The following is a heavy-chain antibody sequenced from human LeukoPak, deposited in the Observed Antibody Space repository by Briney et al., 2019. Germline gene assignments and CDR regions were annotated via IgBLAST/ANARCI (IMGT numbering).Heavy chain of an antibody. D-gene: IGHD3-22*01. CDR3: ATDFYDST. CDR1: GFTFSSSA. J-gene: IGHJ5*02. CDR2: ISNNGGYT. Sequence: GGSLRLSCAASGFTFSSSAMSWVRQAPGKGLEWVSAISNNGGYTYYADSVQGRFTISRDNSKSTLCLQMNSLRAEDTAVYYCATDFYDSTWGQGTLVTVSS. V-gene: IGHV3-23*01.